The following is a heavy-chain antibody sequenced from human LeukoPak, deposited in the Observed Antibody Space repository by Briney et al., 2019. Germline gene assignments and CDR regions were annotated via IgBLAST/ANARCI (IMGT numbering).Heavy chain of an antibody. V-gene: IGHV4-59*01. CDR2: IYYSGST. D-gene: IGHD3-10*01. CDR1: GGSISSYY. J-gene: IGHJ4*02. Sequence: SETLSLTCTVSGGSISSYYWSWIRQPPGKGLERIGYIYYSGSTNYNPSLKSRVTISVDTSKNQFSLKLSSVTAADTAVYYCAGENYGSGSYRVDYWGQGTLVTVSS. CDR3: AGENYGSGSYRVDY.